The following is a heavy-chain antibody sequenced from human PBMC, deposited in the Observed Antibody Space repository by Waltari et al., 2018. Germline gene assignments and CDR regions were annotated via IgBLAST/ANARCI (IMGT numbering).Heavy chain of an antibody. CDR3: ARLSSGWYQGFDY. CDR2: IYYSGST. V-gene: IGHV4-59*11. J-gene: IGHJ4*02. Sequence: QVQLQESGPGLVKPSETLSLTCTVSGGSISSHYWSWIRQPPGKGLEWIGYIYYSGSTNYNPSLKSRVTISVDTSKNQFSLKLSSVTAADTAVYYCARLSSGWYQGFDYWGQGTLVTVSS. D-gene: IGHD6-19*01. CDR1: GGSISSHY.